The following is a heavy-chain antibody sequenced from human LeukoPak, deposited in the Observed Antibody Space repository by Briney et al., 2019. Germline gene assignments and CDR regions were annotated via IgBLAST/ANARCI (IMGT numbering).Heavy chain of an antibody. CDR2: INHSGST. J-gene: IGHJ6*02. CDR3: ARGRIPKDIVVVVASPSGMDV. V-gene: IGHV4-34*01. Sequence: SETLSLTCAVYGGSFSGYYWSWIRQPPGKGLEWIGEINHSGSTNYNPSLKSRVTISVDTFKNQFSLKLSSVTAADTAVYYCARGRIPKDIVVVVASPSGMDVWGQGTTVTVSS. CDR1: GGSFSGYY. D-gene: IGHD2-15*01.